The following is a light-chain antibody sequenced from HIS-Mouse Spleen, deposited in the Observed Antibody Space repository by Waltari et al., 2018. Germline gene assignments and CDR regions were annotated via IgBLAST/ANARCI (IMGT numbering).Light chain of an antibody. V-gene: IGKV1-13*02. CDR1: QGISSA. CDR2: DDS. J-gene: IGKJ2*01. Sequence: AIQLTQSPSSLSASLGDKVTITCRASQGISSALAWYQQKPGKAPKLLIYDDSSLESGVPSRFSGSGSGTDFTLNISSLQPEDFATYYCHQFNSYPFGQGTKLEIK. CDR3: HQFNSYP.